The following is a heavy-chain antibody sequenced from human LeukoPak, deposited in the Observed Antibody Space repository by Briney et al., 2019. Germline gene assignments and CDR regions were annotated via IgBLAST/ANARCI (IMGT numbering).Heavy chain of an antibody. V-gene: IGHV3-23*01. J-gene: IGHJ4*02. Sequence: GGSLRLSCAVSGFTLTNHGVSWVRQAPGKGLEWVSIITGTGGKYYGDSVKGRFVLSRDNSKNTVYMQMSSLRAEDTATYYCAKDYCRDGDCPFPFLDSWGQGTQVTVSS. D-gene: IGHD2-21*02. CDR2: ITGTGGK. CDR1: GFTLTNHG. CDR3: AKDYCRDGDCPFPFLDS.